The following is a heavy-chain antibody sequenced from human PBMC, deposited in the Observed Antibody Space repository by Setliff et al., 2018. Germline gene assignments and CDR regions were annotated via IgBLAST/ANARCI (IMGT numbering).Heavy chain of an antibody. CDR1: GYSISSGYY. Sequence: NPSETLSLTCTVSGYSISSGYYWGWIRQPPGKGLEWIGYIYYSGSTNYNPSLKSRVTISVDTSKNQFSLKLSSVTAADTALYYCTVYNTGSSKDHYWGQGTPVTVSS. J-gene: IGHJ4*02. D-gene: IGHD2-8*02. V-gene: IGHV4-38-2*02. CDR3: TVYNTGSSKDHY. CDR2: IYYSGST.